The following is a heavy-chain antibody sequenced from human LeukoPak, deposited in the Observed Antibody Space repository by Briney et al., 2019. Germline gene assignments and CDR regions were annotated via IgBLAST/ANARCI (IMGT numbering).Heavy chain of an antibody. D-gene: IGHD3-9*01. CDR3: ARQLLRYFDWLYFDY. Sequence: GGSLRLTCAASGFTFSSYWMSWVRQAPGKGLEWVANIKQDGSEKYYVDSVKGRFTISRDNAKNSLYLQMNSLRAEDTAVYYCARQLLRYFDWLYFDYWGQGTLVTVSS. CDR1: GFTFSSYW. CDR2: IKQDGSEK. V-gene: IGHV3-7*03. J-gene: IGHJ4*02.